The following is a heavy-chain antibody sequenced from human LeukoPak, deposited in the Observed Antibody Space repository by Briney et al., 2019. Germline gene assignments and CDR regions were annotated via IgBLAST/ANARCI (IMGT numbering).Heavy chain of an antibody. CDR3: VRVAVGTGVWFDP. D-gene: IGHD1-26*01. CDR2: INIGGATT. Sequence: GGSLRLSCAASGFTFSGYWMHWVRQAPGKGLEWVSRINIGGATTNYADSVKGRFTISRDNAKNTLHLQMNSLRADDTAVYYCVRVAVGTGVWFDPWGQGTLVTVSS. J-gene: IGHJ5*02. V-gene: IGHV3-74*01. CDR1: GFTFSGYW.